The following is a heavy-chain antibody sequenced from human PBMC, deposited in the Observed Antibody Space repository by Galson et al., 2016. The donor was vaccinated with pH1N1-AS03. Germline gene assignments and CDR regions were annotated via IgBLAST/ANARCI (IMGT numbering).Heavy chain of an antibody. V-gene: IGHV2-5*02. D-gene: IGHD5-12*01. CDR2: IHWDDDK. CDR1: GFSLSTSGEG. J-gene: IGHJ4*02. CDR3: VHRRRTITVASVFDY. Sequence: PALVKPTQTLTLTCTFSGFSLSTSGEGVGWIRQPPGKALEWLTLIHWDDDKRYSPSLRTRLTTTKDTPKNQVVLTMTNMDPVDTATYFCVHRRRTITVASVFDYWGQGALVTVSS.